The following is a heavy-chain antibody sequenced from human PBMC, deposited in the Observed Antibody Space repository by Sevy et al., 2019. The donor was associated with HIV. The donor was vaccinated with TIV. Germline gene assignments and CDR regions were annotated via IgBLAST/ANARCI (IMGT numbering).Heavy chain of an antibody. CDR3: AGVGVDSSGYYDAFDI. D-gene: IGHD3-22*01. V-gene: IGHV3-30-3*01. CDR1: GFTFSSYA. CDR2: ISYDGSNK. Sequence: GGSLRLSCAASGFTFSSYAMHWVRQAPGKGLEWVAVISYDGSNKYYADSVKGRFTISRDNSKNTLFRQMNSLRAEDTAGYYCAGVGVDSSGYYDAFDIWGQGTMVTVSS. J-gene: IGHJ3*02.